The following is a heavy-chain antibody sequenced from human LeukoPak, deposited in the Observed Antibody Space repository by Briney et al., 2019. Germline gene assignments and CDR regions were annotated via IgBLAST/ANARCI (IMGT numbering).Heavy chain of an antibody. CDR1: GYTFTSYD. Sequence: ASVKVSCKASGYTFTSYDINWVRQATGQGLEGMGWMNPNSGNTGNAHKFQGRVTMTRNTSISTAYMELSSLRSEDTAVYYCARVALGYDILTGYYNYDDYWGQGTLVTVSS. J-gene: IGHJ4*02. CDR2: MNPNSGNT. V-gene: IGHV1-8*01. D-gene: IGHD3-9*01. CDR3: ARVALGYDILTGYYNYDDY.